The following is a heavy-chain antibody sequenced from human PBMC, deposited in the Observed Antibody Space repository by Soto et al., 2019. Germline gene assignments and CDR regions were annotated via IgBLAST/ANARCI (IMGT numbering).Heavy chain of an antibody. D-gene: IGHD2-2*01. CDR2: ISGDTHNA. V-gene: IGHV1-18*01. J-gene: IGHJ5*02. CDR3: ARDCSSTSCYAYP. CDR1: GYTCENYA. Sequence: ASVKVSCKASGYTCENYAISWYRQAPGQGLEWMGWISGDTHNAIYAQKFQGRVSLTRDRSTTTAYMELTSLTYDDTAVYYCARDCSSTSCYAYPWGQGTLVTVSS.